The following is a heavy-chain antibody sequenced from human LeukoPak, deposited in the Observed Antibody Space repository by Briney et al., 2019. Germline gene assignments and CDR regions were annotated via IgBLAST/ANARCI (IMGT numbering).Heavy chain of an antibody. J-gene: IGHJ4*02. CDR3: ARHRGYSSSSGDY. V-gene: IGHV5-51*01. CDR1: GYSFTSYW. Sequence: GESLKISCKGSGYSFTSYWIGWVRQMPGKGLEWMGIIYPGDSHTRYSPSFQGQVTISADKSINTAYLQWSSLKASDTAMYYCARHRGYSSSSGDYWGQGTLVTVSS. D-gene: IGHD6-6*01. CDR2: IYPGDSHT.